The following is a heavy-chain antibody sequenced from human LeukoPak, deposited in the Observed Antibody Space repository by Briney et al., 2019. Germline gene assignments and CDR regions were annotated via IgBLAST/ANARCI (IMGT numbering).Heavy chain of an antibody. V-gene: IGHV1-2*02. D-gene: IGHD2-2*01. CDR2: INPNSGGT. CDR1: GYTFTGFY. Sequence: ASVKVSCKASGYTFTGFYIHWVRQAPGQGLEWMGWINPNSGGTNYAQKFQGRVTMTRDTSISTVHMELSRLRSDDTAVYYCARAGPKDCSSTSCDRFRFDPWGQGTLVTVSS. J-gene: IGHJ5*02. CDR3: ARAGPKDCSSTSCDRFRFDP.